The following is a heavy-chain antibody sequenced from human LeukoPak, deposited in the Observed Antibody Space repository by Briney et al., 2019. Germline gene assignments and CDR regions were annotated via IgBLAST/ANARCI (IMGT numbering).Heavy chain of an antibody. J-gene: IGHJ4*02. CDR3: ARSFYYDTLTGYYFFDY. D-gene: IGHD3-9*01. V-gene: IGHV3-48*04. CDR1: GFTFSSYS. Sequence: GGSLRLSCVASGFTFSSYSINWVRQAPGKGLEWASYISSSSTTIYYADSVKGRFAISRDNAENSLYLQMNSLRAEGTAVYYCARSFYYDTLTGYYFFDYWGQGTLVTVSS. CDR2: ISSSSTTI.